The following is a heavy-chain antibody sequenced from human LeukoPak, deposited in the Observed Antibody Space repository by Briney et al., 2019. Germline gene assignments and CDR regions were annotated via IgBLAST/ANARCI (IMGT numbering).Heavy chain of an antibody. J-gene: IGHJ5*02. D-gene: IGHD3-16*01. CDR2: ITSTSSHI. CDR3: ARARLGYYDEYFDP. CDR1: GFTFSDYS. Sequence: GRSRRLSCATSGFTFSDYSMTWVRQAPGKGLEWVSSITSTSSHINYADSVRGRFTISRDNAKNALFLQMTSLTDEDTALYYCARARLGYYDEYFDPWGQGTQVTVSS. V-gene: IGHV3-21*01.